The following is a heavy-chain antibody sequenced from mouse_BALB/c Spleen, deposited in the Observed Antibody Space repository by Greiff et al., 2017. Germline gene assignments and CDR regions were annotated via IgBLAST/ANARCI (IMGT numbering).Heavy chain of an antibody. V-gene: IGHV2-2*02. CDR3: ARNLNWAYYLDY. CDR2: IWSGGST. J-gene: IGHJ2*01. D-gene: IGHD4-1*01. Sequence: QVHVKQSGPGLVQPSQSLSITCTVSGFSLTSYGVHWVRQSPGKGLEWLGVIWSGGSTDYNAAFISRLSISKDNSKSQVFFKMNSLQANDTAIYYCARNLNWAYYLDYWGQGTTLTVSS. CDR1: GFSLTSYG.